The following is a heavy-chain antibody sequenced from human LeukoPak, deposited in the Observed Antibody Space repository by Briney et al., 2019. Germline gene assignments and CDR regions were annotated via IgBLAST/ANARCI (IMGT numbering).Heavy chain of an antibody. V-gene: IGHV3-30*02. CDR2: IWYDGSNK. Sequence: GGSLRLSCAASGFTFSDFGMHWVRQAPGRGLEWVAVIWYDGSNKYYADSVKGRFTISRDNSKNTLYLQMNSLRTEDTAVYYCAKSGGYCSTTSCPPAFDYWGQGTLVTVSS. CDR3: AKSGGYCSTTSCPPAFDY. D-gene: IGHD2-2*01. CDR1: GFTFSDFG. J-gene: IGHJ4*02.